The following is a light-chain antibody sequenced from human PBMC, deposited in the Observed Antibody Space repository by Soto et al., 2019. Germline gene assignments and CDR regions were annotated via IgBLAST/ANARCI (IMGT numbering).Light chain of an antibody. V-gene: IGKV1-5*01. CDR2: DAS. CDR3: QQYYTYWHM. J-gene: IGKJ1*01. Sequence: DIQMTQSPSTLSASVGDRVIITCRASQSISDYLAWYQQKPGKAPKLLIYDASNLESGVPSTFSGSGSGTEFTLTISSLQPDDFATYYCQQYYTYWHMVGQGTKVDIK. CDR1: QSISDY.